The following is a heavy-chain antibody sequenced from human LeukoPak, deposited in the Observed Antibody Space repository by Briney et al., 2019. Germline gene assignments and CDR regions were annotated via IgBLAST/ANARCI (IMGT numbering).Heavy chain of an antibody. V-gene: IGHV1-8*01. CDR1: GYTFTSYD. D-gene: IGHD3-3*01. J-gene: IGHJ6*02. Sequence: ASVKVSCKASGYTFTSYDINWVRQATGQGLEWMGWMNPNSGNTGYAQKFQGRVTMTRNTSISTAYMELSSLRSEDTAVYYCARCTYYDFWSGYPNYYYYYGMDVWGQGTTVTVSS. CDR3: ARCTYYDFWSGYPNYYYYYGMDV. CDR2: MNPNSGNT.